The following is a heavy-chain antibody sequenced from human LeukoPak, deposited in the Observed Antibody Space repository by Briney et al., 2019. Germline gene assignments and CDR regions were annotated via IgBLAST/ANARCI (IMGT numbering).Heavy chain of an antibody. J-gene: IGHJ4*02. CDR2: IYYSGST. Sequence: KPSETLSLTCTVSGGSISSYYWSWIRQPPGKGLEWIGYIYYSGSTNYNPSLKSRVTISVDTSKNQFSLKLSSVTAADTAVYYCARGNRNGYDYWGQGTLVTVSS. CDR3: ARGNRNGYDY. D-gene: IGHD5-24*01. V-gene: IGHV4-59*01. CDR1: GGSISSYY.